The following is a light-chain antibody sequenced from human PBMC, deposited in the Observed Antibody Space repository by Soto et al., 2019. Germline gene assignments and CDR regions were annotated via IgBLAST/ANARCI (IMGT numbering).Light chain of an antibody. V-gene: IGKV3-11*01. Sequence: EIVLTQSPATLSLSPGERATLSCRASQSVSSYLAWYQQKPGQAPRLLIYDASKRATGIPDRCSGSGSGTDFTLPISSLEPDDFAVYYCQQRSKWPGTFGQGTTLAIQ. CDR3: QQRSKWPGT. J-gene: IGKJ2*01. CDR1: QSVSSY. CDR2: DAS.